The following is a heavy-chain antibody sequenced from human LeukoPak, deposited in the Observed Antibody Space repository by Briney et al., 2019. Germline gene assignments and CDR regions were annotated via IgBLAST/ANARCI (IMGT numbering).Heavy chain of an antibody. D-gene: IGHD3-10*02. CDR3: AELGITMIGGV. J-gene: IGHJ6*04. V-gene: IGHV3-48*03. Sequence: GGSLRLSCAASGFTFSSYEMNWVRQAPGKGLEWVSYISSSGSTIYYADSVKGRFTIPRDNAKNSLYVQMNSLRAEDTAVYYCAELGITMIGGVWGKGTTVTISS. CDR1: GFTFSSYE. CDR2: ISSSGSTI.